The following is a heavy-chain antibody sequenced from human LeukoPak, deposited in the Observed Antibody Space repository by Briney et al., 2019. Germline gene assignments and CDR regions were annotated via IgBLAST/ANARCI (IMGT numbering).Heavy chain of an antibody. CDR3: AKDWASIPAYFDY. CDR1: GFTFSSYG. Sequence: GGSLRLSCAASGFTFSSYGMHWVRQAPGKGLEWVAFIRYDGSNKYYADSVKGRFTISRDNSKNTLYLQMNSLRAEDTAVYYCAKDWASIPAYFDYWGPGTLVTVS. CDR2: IRYDGSNK. J-gene: IGHJ4*02. V-gene: IGHV3-30*02. D-gene: IGHD2/OR15-2a*01.